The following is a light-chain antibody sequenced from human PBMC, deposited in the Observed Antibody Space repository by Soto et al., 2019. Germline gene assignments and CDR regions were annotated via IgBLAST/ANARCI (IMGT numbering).Light chain of an antibody. J-gene: IGKJ1*01. CDR2: GAS. Sequence: EIVMTQSPATLSVSPGERATLSCRASQSVSSNLAWYQQNPGKDPRLLIYGASTRATGIPARFSGSVSGTDFTPTSSSLQSEEFAVYHCQQENNWPRTFGQGTKVVIK. CDR1: QSVSSN. CDR3: QQENNWPRT. V-gene: IGKV3-15*01.